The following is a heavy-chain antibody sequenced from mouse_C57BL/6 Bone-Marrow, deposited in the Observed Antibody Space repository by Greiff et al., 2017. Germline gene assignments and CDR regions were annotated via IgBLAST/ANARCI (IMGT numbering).Heavy chain of an antibody. CDR1: GFTFSSYG. J-gene: IGHJ2*01. V-gene: IGHV5-6*01. Sequence: EVKLVESGGDLVKPGGSLKLSCAASGFTFSSYGMSWVRQTPDKRLEWVATISSGGSYTYYPDSVKGRFTISRDNAKNTLYLQMSSLKSEDTAMYYCARQGTGTDNWGQGTTLTVSS. CDR2: ISSGGSYT. CDR3: ARQGTGTDN. D-gene: IGHD4-1*01.